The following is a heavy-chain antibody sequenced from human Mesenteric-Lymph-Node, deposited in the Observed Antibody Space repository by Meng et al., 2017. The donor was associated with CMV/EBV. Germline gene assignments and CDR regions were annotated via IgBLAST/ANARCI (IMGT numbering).Heavy chain of an antibody. V-gene: IGHV4-34*01. CDR1: GGCFSDYY. D-gene: IGHD1-26*01. Sequence: CAVYGGCFSDYYWTWIRQPAGRRQGWIGEINHSGSTSYNQSLKSEVTISVDTSKSQFSLKLSSVTAADTAVYYCARVLVVGATKACDYWGQGTLVTVSS. CDR2: INHSGST. J-gene: IGHJ4*02. CDR3: ARVLVVGATKACDY.